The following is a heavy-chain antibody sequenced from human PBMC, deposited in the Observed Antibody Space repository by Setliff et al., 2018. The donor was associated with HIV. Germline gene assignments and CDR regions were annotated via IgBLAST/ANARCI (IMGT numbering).Heavy chain of an antibody. D-gene: IGHD5-12*01. CDR1: GYTFNNYG. CDR3: ARGKTWLRFLDY. Sequence: ASVTVSCKASGYTFNNYGISWVRQAPGQGLAWMGWINTHSGYTNYAQNVQGRVTVTMDTSTSTAYMELRSLKSDDTAVYYCARGKTWLRFLDYWGQGTLVTVSS. J-gene: IGHJ4*02. V-gene: IGHV1-18*01. CDR2: INTHSGYT.